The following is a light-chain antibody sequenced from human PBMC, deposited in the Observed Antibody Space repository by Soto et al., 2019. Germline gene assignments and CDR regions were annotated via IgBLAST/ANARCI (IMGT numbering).Light chain of an antibody. CDR2: KAS. Sequence: DTQMTQSPSTLSASVGDRVTITCRASQSINSWLAWYQQKPGKAPKLLIYKASSLESGVPSRFSGSGSGTEFTLTISSLQPDDFATYYCQQYNNYSGTFGQGTKVEIK. J-gene: IGKJ1*01. CDR3: QQYNNYSGT. V-gene: IGKV1-5*03. CDR1: QSINSW.